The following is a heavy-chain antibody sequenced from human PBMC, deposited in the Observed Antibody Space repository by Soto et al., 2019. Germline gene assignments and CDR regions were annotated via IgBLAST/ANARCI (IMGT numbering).Heavy chain of an antibody. J-gene: IGHJ4*02. V-gene: IGHV1-69*01. CDR3: ARARALWFGEFHMYYFDY. Sequence: VQLVQSGAEVKKPGSSVKVSCKASGGTFSSYAISWVRQAPGQGLEWMRGIIPIFGTANYAQKFQGRVTITADESTSTACMELSSLRSEDTAVYYCARARALWFGEFHMYYFDYWGQGTLVTVSS. CDR2: IIPIFGTA. CDR1: GGTFSSYA. D-gene: IGHD3-10*01.